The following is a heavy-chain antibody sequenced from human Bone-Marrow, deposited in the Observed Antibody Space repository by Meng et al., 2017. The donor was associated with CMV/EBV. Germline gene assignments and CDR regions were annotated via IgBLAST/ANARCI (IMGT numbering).Heavy chain of an antibody. CDR1: GGTFSSYA. D-gene: IGHD2-2*01. J-gene: IGHJ6*02. V-gene: IGHV1-69*05. CDR3: ARSLGGCSSTSCLDYYYGMTS. CDR2: IIPIFGTA. Sequence: SVKVSCKASGGTFSSYAISWVRQAPGQGLEWMGGIIPIFGTANYAQKFQGRVTITTDESTSTAYMELSSLRSEDTAVYYCARSLGGCSSTSCLDYYYGMTSGAKGPRSPSP.